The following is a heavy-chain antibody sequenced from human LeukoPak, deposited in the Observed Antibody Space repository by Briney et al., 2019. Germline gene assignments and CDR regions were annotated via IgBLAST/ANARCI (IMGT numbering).Heavy chain of an antibody. J-gene: IGHJ4*02. CDR3: ARGRGGTVVRGYLDY. V-gene: IGHV1-8*01. CDR1: GYTFTNYD. Sequence: ASVKVSCKASGYTFTNYDIMWVRQATGQGPEWMGWMNSNSGNTGYAQKFQGRVTMSRDTSINTAYMELHSLTSEDTAVYYCARGRGGTVVRGYLDYWGQGTLVTVSS. D-gene: IGHD3-10*01. CDR2: MNSNSGNT.